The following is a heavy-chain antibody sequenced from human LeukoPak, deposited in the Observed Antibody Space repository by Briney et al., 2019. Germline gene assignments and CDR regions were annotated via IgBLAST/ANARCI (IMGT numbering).Heavy chain of an antibody. Sequence: PGGSLRLSCAASGFTFSSYAMVWVRQAPGQGLEWVAVISYGGTNKYYADSVTGRFTISRDNSKNTLYLQMSSLTTEDTALYYCARSGSYYGWFDPWGQGTLVTVSS. CDR3: ARSGSYYGWFDP. J-gene: IGHJ5*02. V-gene: IGHV3-30-3*01. CDR2: ISYGGTNK. D-gene: IGHD1-26*01. CDR1: GFTFSSYA.